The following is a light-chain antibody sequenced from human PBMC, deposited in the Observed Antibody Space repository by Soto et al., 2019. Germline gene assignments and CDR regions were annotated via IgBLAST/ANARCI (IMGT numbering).Light chain of an antibody. CDR3: QQTGDSVWT. CDR1: QYVSRSY. V-gene: IGKV3-20*01. CDR2: GAS. Sequence: EIVLTQSPDTLSLSPGERATLSCRASQYVSRSYFAWYQQRSGQAPRLLIYGASRRAIGIPDRFSGSGTGTDFTLTIDRLEPEDFAVYYSQQTGDSVWTFGHGTTVEVK. J-gene: IGKJ1*01.